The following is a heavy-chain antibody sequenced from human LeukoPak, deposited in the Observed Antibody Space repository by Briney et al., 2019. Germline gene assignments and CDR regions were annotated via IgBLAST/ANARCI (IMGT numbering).Heavy chain of an antibody. V-gene: IGHV4-34*01. J-gene: IGHJ4*02. CDR1: GGSISSYY. CDR2: INHSGST. Sequence: SETLSLTCTVSGGSISSYYWSWIRQPPGKGLEWIGEINHSGSTNYNPSLKSRVTISVDTSMNQFSLKLSSVTAADTAVYYCARDKFRYCSSTSCSRTYDYWGQGTLVTVSS. CDR3: ARDKFRYCSSTSCSRTYDY. D-gene: IGHD2-2*01.